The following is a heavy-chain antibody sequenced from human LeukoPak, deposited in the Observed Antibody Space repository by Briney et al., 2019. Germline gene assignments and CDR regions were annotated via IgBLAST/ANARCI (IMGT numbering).Heavy chain of an antibody. CDR3: TGDVREACYI. CDR2: INQDGSEK. J-gene: IGHJ3*02. CDR1: GFRFGGFW. D-gene: IGHD2-21*01. V-gene: IGHV3-7*01. Sequence: GGSLRLSCEASGFRFGGFWMNWVRQAPGKGPERVANINQDGSEKPYVDSVKGRFTISKDNAKDSLYLQMYSLSVQGTVVIYGTGDVREACYIWGHGKMVTVSS.